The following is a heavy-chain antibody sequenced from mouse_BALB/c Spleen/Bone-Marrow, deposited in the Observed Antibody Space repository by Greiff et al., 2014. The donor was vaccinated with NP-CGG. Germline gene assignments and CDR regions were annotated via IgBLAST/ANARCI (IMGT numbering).Heavy chain of an antibody. V-gene: IGHV1S29*02. CDR2: IYPYNGGT. CDR3: ARSEGYDYDWFAY. J-gene: IGHJ3*01. Sequence: VQLKQSGPELVKPGASVKISCKASGYTFTDYNMHWVKQSHGKSLEWIGYIYPYNGGTGYNQKFKSKATLTVDNPSSTAYMELRSLTSEDSAVYYCARSEGYDYDWFAYWGQGTLVTVSA. D-gene: IGHD2-4*01. CDR1: GYTFTDYN.